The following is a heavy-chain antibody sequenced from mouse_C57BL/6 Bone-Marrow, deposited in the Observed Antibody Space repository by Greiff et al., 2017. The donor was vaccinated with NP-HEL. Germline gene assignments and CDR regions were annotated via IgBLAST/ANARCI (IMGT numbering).Heavy chain of an antibody. J-gene: IGHJ2*01. CDR2: INPNNGGT. V-gene: IGHV1-26*01. D-gene: IGHD4-1*01. CDR1: GYTFTDYY. Sequence: VQLQQSGPELVKPGASVKISCKASGYTFTDYYMNWVKQSHGKSLEWIGDINPNNGGTSYNQKFKGKATLTVDKSSSTAYMELRSLTSEDSAVYYCARGGNWDPYFDYWGQGTTLTVSS. CDR3: ARGGNWDPYFDY.